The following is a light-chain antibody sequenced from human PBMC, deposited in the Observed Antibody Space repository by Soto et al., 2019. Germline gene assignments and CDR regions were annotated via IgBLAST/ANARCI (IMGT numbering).Light chain of an antibody. CDR3: SSYTSSSTLVV. V-gene: IGLV2-14*01. CDR2: DVS. Sequence: QSALTQPASVSGSPGQWITIPCPGTTSDVGGYNYVSWYQQHPGKAPKLMIYDVSNRPSGVSNRFSGSKSGNTAFLTISGLQAEDEADYYCSSYTSSSTLVVFGGGTKLTVL. J-gene: IGLJ2*01. CDR1: TSDVGGYNY.